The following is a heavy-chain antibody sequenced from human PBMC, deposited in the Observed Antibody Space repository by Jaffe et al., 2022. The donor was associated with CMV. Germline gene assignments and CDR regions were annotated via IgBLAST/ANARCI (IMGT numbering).Heavy chain of an antibody. Sequence: EVQLVESGGGLVQPGRSLRLSCTASGFTFGDYAMSWVRQAPGKGLEWVGFIRSKAYGGTTEYAASVKGRFTISRDDSKSIAYLQMNSLKTEDTAVYYCTRDIVVVPAAMLGSYYYYYMDVWGKGTTVTVSS. CDR2: IRSKAYGGTT. J-gene: IGHJ6*03. D-gene: IGHD2-2*01. CDR3: TRDIVVVPAAMLGSYYYYYMDV. CDR1: GFTFGDYA. V-gene: IGHV3-49*04.